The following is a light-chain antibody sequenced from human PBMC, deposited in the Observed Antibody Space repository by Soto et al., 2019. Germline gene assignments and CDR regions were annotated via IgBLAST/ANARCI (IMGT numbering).Light chain of an antibody. CDR2: LEGSGSY. CDR1: SGHSSYI. J-gene: IGLJ3*02. CDR3: ETWDSNTRV. V-gene: IGLV4-60*02. Sequence: QPVLTQSSSASASLGSSVKLTCTLSSGHSSYIIAWPQQQPGKAPRYLMKLEGSGSYNKGTGVPDRFSGSSSGADRYLTIPNLQFEDEADYYCETWDSNTRVFGAGTKLTVL.